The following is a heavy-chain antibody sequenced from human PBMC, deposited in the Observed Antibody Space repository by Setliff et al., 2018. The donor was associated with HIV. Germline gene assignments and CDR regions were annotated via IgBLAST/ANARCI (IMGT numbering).Heavy chain of an antibody. D-gene: IGHD3-22*01. CDR2: IYYSGST. J-gene: IGHJ6*02. CDR3: ARGGGFWYYDSSGYGGRLYYYYGMDV. Sequence: PSETLSLTCTVSGGSNSSYYWSWIRQPPGKGLEWIGYIYYSGSTNYNPSLKSRVTISVDTSKNQFSLKLSSVTAADTAVYYCARGGGFWYYDSSGYGGRLYYYYGMDVWGQGTTVTVSS. V-gene: IGHV4-59*01. CDR1: GGSNSSYY.